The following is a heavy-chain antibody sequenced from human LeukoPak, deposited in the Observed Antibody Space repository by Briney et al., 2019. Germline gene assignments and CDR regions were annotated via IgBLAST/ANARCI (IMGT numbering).Heavy chain of an antibody. CDR2: ISWDGGST. CDR3: AKEQDYYDSSGYYSPIDY. CDR1: GFTFDDYA. V-gene: IGHV3-43*02. J-gene: IGHJ4*02. D-gene: IGHD3-22*01. Sequence: GGSLRLSCAASGFTFDDYAMHWVRQAPGKGLEWVSLISWDGGSTYYADSVKGRFTISRDNSKNSLYLQMNSLRTEDTALYYCAKEQDYYDSSGYYSPIDYWGQGTLVTVSS.